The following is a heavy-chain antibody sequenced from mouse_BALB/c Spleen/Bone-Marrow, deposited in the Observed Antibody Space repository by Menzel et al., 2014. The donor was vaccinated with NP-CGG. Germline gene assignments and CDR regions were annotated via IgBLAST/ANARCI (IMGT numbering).Heavy chain of an antibody. CDR3: ARDYGNYVWFAY. D-gene: IGHD2-1*01. Sequence: EVMLVESGGGLVQPGGSLRLSCATSGFTFTDYYMSWVRQPPGKALEWLGFIRNKANGYTTEYSASVKGRFTISRDNSQSILYLQMNTLRAEDSATYYCARDYGNYVWFAYWGQGTLVTVSA. V-gene: IGHV7-3*02. CDR1: GFTFTDYY. J-gene: IGHJ3*01. CDR2: IRNKANGYTT.